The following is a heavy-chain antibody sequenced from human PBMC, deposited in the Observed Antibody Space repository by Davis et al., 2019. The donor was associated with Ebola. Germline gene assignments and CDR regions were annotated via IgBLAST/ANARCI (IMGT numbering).Heavy chain of an antibody. V-gene: IGHV3-30*04. D-gene: IGHD2-15*01. CDR3: ARDLEGPGYCSGGSCYRYRWFDP. Sequence: GESLKISCAASGFTFSSYAMHWVRQAPGKGLEWVAVISYDGSNKYYADSVKGRFTISRDNSKNTLYLQMNSLRAEDTAVYYCARDLEGPGYCSGGSCYRYRWFDPWGQGILVTVSS. CDR2: ISYDGSNK. J-gene: IGHJ5*02. CDR1: GFTFSSYA.